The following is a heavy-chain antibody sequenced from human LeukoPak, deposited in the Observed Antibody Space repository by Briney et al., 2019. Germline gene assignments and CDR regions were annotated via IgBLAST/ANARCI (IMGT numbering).Heavy chain of an antibody. V-gene: IGHV1-18*01. J-gene: IGHJ6*02. CDR2: ISAYNGNT. CDR3: ARDPAGYCSSTSCYFTWKYYYYGMDV. CDR1: GGTFSSYA. D-gene: IGHD2-2*01. Sequence: ASVKVSCKASGGTFSSYAISWVRQAPGQGLEWMGWISAYNGNTNYAQKLQGRVTMTTDTSTSTAYMELRSLRSDDTAVYYCARDPAGYCSSTSCYFTWKYYYYGMDVWGQGTTVTVSS.